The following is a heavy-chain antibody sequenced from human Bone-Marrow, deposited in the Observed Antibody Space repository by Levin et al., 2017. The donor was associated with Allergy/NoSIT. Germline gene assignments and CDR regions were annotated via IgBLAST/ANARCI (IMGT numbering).Heavy chain of an antibody. Sequence: PSETLSLTCTVSGDSVSDSYWTWIRQPPGQGLEWIGHIQNSGSTYYNPSLESRVAISIDTSKNQVSLRLNSVTATATAVYFCARLTDCFGGACYAYGWLDPWGQGILVTVSS. D-gene: IGHD2-21*02. CDR2: IQNSGST. CDR1: GDSVSDSY. J-gene: IGHJ5*02. CDR3: ARLTDCFGGACYAYGWLDP. V-gene: IGHV4-4*08.